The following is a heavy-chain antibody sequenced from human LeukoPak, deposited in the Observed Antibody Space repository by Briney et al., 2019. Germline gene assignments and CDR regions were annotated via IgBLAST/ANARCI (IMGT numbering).Heavy chain of an antibody. CDR3: AREQYSSSFD. CDR1: GFTFSSYS. CDR2: ISSGSSYI. Sequence: GGSLRLPCAASGFTFSSYSMNWVRQAPGERLEWVSSISSGSSYIYYADSVKGRFTISRDDAKNSLFLQMNSLRAEDTAVYYCAREQYSSSFDWGQGTLVTVSS. J-gene: IGHJ4*02. D-gene: IGHD6-6*01. V-gene: IGHV3-21*01.